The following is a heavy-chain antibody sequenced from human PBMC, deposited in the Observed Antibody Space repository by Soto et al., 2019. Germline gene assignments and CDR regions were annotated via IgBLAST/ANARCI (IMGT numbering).Heavy chain of an antibody. CDR2: ISVSGSMR. J-gene: IGHJ6*02. D-gene: IGHD3-9*01. CDR1: GFTFSSNN. CDR3: ATAGLTGTL. Sequence: PXGCLRLSCAPSGFTFSSNNMNWVRQAPGKGLEWVSYISVSGSMRFYADAVRGRFTISRDNTKKMLYLQMNSLRVEDTALYYCATAGLTGTLWAQGTTVTVSS. V-gene: IGHV3-48*03.